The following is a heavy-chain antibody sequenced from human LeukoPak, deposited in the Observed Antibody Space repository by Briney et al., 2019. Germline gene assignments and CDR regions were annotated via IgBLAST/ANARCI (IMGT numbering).Heavy chain of an antibody. V-gene: IGHV1-69*04. CDR3: ASSGYYSVAFDI. CDR2: IIPILGIA. CDR1: GGTFSSYA. J-gene: IGHJ3*02. Sequence: ASVKVSCKASGGTFSSYAISWVRQAPGQGLEWMGRIIPILGIANYAQKFQGRVTITADESTSTAYMELSSLRSEDTAVYYCASSGYYSVAFDIWGQGTMVTVSS. D-gene: IGHD3-22*01.